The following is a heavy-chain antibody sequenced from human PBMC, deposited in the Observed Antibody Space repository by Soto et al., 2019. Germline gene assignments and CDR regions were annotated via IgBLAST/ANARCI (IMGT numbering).Heavy chain of an antibody. D-gene: IGHD3-9*01. Sequence: ASVKVSCKASGDTFTKYTFNWVRQAPGQGLEWMGRIIPILGIANYAQTFQDRVTITADKSTSTAYMELSSLRSEDAAVYYCARAFYYDILTGPFDYWGQGTLVTVSS. V-gene: IGHV1-69*02. CDR3: ARAFYYDILTGPFDY. CDR1: GDTFTKYT. J-gene: IGHJ4*02. CDR2: IIPILGIA.